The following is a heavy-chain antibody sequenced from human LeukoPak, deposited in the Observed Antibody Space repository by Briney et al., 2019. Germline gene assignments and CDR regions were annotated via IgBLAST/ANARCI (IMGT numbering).Heavy chain of an antibody. J-gene: IGHJ4*02. CDR2: TYYKSAWYN. Sequence: SQTLSLTCSISGDSVSRDSIAWNGIRQSPSRGLEWLGRTYYKSAWYNDYAVSVKGRIIINPDTSKNQFSLQLNSVTPEDTAVYYCARGTGWPQFDYWGQGTLVTVSS. D-gene: IGHD6-19*01. CDR1: GDSVSRDSIA. CDR3: ARGTGWPQFDY. V-gene: IGHV6-1*01.